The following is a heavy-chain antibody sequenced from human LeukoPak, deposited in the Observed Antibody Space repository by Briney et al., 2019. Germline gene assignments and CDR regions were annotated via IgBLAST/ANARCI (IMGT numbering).Heavy chain of an antibody. CDR2: IYYSGST. V-gene: IGHV4-59*08. J-gene: IGHJ4*02. Sequence: PGGSLRLSCSASGFTFSGYAMLWVRQPPGTGLEWIGYIYYSGSTNYNPSLKSRVTISIETSKNQFSLNLSSVTAADTAVYYCARHRRGITGSYFFDYWGQGALVTVSS. CDR1: GFTFSGYA. D-gene: IGHD3-10*01. CDR3: ARHRRGITGSYFFDY.